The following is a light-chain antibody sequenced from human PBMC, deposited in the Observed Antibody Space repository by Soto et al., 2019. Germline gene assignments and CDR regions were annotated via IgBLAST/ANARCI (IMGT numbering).Light chain of an antibody. J-gene: IGLJ2*01. CDR1: SSDVGGYNY. CDR3: SSYTTSSPHVV. Sequence: QSALTQPASVSGSPGQSITISCTGTSSDVGGYNYVSWYQQHPGKAPKLIIYDVSNRPSRVSNRFSGSKSGNTASLTISGLQAEDEADYYCSSYTTSSPHVVFGGGTKLTVL. V-gene: IGLV2-14*01. CDR2: DVS.